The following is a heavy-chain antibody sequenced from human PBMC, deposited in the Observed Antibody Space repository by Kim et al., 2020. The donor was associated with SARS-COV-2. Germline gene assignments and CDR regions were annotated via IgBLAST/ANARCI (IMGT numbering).Heavy chain of an antibody. D-gene: IGHD3-10*01. Sequence: ASVKVSCKASGYTFTGYYMHWVRQAPGQGLEWMGWINPNSGGTNYAQKFQGWVTMTRDTSISTAYMELSRLRSDDTAVYYCARESRGNYYGSERPFFDYWGQGTLVTVSS. V-gene: IGHV1-2*04. CDR1: GYTFTGYY. CDR2: INPNSGGT. CDR3: ARESRGNYYGSERPFFDY. J-gene: IGHJ4*02.